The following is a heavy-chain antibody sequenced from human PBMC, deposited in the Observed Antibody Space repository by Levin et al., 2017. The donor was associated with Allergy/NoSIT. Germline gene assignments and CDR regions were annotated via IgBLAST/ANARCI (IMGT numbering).Heavy chain of an antibody. J-gene: IGHJ4*02. D-gene: IGHD3-3*01. CDR3: AGVGSGTAGVDY. Sequence: PGGSLRLSCAASGFTVSSTYMSWVRQAPGKGLEWVSIIYYDGSTYYADSVKGRFTIPRDSSKNTSYLQKNRLRAEDTAVYYCAGVGSGTAGVDYWGQGPLVAVSS. V-gene: IGHV3-53*01. CDR1: GFTVSSTY. CDR2: IYYDGST.